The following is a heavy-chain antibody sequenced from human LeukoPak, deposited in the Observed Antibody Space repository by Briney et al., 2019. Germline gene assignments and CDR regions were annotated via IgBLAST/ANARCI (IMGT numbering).Heavy chain of an antibody. D-gene: IGHD6-19*01. V-gene: IGHV1-24*01. CDR3: ARKYVSIAVAGKIDY. Sequence: ASVKVSCKVSGYTLTELSMHWVRQAPGKGLEWMGGFDPEDGETIYAQKFQGRVTMTRDTSTSTVYMELSSLRSEDTAVYYCARKYVSIAVAGKIDYWGQGTLVTVSS. CDR1: GYTLTELS. J-gene: IGHJ4*02. CDR2: FDPEDGET.